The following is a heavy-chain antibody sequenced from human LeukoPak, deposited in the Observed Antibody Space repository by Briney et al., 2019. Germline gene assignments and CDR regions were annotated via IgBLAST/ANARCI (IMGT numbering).Heavy chain of an antibody. J-gene: IGHJ3*02. CDR1: GGSISSSSYY. CDR3: ASFPVAASSNKSGAFDI. D-gene: IGHD6-25*01. CDR2: IYYSGST. Sequence: SETLSLTCTVSGGSISSSSYYWGWIRQPPGKGLEWIGYIYYSGSTNYNPSLKSRVTISVDTSKNQFSLKLSSVTAADTAVYYCASFPVAASSNKSGAFDIWGQGTMVTVSS. V-gene: IGHV4-61*05.